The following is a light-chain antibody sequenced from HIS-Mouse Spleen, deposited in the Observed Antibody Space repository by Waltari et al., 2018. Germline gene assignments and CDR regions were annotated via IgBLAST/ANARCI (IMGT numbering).Light chain of an antibody. CDR1: SSHVGSYNL. V-gene: IGLV2-23*01. CDR2: EGS. J-gene: IGLJ1*01. CDR3: CSYAGSSTYV. Sequence: QSALTHPASLSGSPGQSITISCTGTSSHVGSYNLVSWYQQHPGKAPKLMIYEGSKRPSGVSNRFSGSKSGNTASLTISGLQAEDEADYYCCSYAGSSTYVFGTGTKVTVL.